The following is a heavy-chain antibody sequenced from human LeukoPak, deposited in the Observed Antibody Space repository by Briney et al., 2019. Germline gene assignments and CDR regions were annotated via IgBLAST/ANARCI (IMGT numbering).Heavy chain of an antibody. CDR3: AKVWEGGDLYYYGMDV. CDR2: ISGSGGST. J-gene: IGHJ6*02. D-gene: IGHD2-21*02. Sequence: GGSLRLSCAASGFTFSSYAMSWVRQAPGKGLEWVSAISGSGGSTYYADSVKGRFTISRDNSKNTLYLQMNSLRAEDTAVYYCAKVWEGGDLYYYGMDVWGQGTTVTVSS. V-gene: IGHV3-23*01. CDR1: GFTFSSYA.